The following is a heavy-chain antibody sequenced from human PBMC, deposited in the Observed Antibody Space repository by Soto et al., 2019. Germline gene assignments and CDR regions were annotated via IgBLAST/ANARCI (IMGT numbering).Heavy chain of an antibody. V-gene: IGHV3-48*03. Sequence: GGSLRLSCAASGFTFRSYEMNWVRQAPGKGLEWLSYISKSGSTKYYADSVKGRFTISRDNARNSLYLQMTSLRAEDTAVYYCARVQDYDILSGSHGYGTDVWGPGTTVTVSS. CDR3: ARVQDYDILSGSHGYGTDV. J-gene: IGHJ6*02. CDR2: ISKSGSTK. D-gene: IGHD3-9*01. CDR1: GFTFRSYE.